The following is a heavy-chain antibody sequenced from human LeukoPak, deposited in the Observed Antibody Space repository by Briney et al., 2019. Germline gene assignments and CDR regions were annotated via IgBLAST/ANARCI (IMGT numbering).Heavy chain of an antibody. CDR2: IYYGGST. J-gene: IGHJ4*02. CDR3: ARARIVLMGNDCFDY. D-gene: IGHD2-8*01. V-gene: IGHV4-39*07. Sequence: SETLSLTCTVSGGSISSSSYYWGWIRQPPGKGLEWIGSIYYGGSTYYNPSLKSRVTISVDTSKNQFSLKLSSVTAADTAVYYCARARIVLMGNDCFDYWGQGTLVTVSS. CDR1: GGSISSSSYY.